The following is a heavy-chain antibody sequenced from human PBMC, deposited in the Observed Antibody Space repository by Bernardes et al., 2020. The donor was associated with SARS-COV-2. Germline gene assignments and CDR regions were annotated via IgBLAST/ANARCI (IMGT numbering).Heavy chain of an antibody. Sequence: GGSLRLSCAASGFTFSNSAMSWFRQTPGKGLAWISAVNRAGPTYYADSVRGRFTAARDNSKNTLYLQMSSLRSEDTAVYYCARVVSGPHVGADAFAVWGRGTTVTGSA. D-gene: IGHD2-21*02. CDR1: GFTFSNSA. CDR2: VNRAGPT. V-gene: IGHV3-23*01. J-gene: IGHJ3*01. CDR3: ARVVSGPHVGADAFAV.